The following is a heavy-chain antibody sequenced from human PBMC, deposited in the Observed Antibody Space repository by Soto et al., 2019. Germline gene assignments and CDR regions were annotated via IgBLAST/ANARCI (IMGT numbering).Heavy chain of an antibody. CDR2: IIPIFGTA. D-gene: IGHD3-3*01. CDR1: GGTFSSYA. V-gene: IGHV1-69*01. J-gene: IGHJ6*02. Sequence: QVQLVQSGAEVKKPGSSVKVSCKASGGTFSSYAISWVRQAPGQGLEWFGGIIPIFGTANYAQKFQGRVTITAGESTSTVYMDQSSLRSEDTAGYYCARARFLECVPFPRSNRSCYYDYGRDVWGQGTTVTVSS. CDR3: ARARFLECVPFPRSNRSCYYDYGRDV.